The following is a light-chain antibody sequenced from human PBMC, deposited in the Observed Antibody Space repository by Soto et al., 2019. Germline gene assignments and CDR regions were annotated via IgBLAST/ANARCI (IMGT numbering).Light chain of an antibody. V-gene: IGLV2-14*01. CDR3: ASYTVSGTLI. CDR2: EVS. CDR1: SNDVGGYDY. Sequence: QSVLTQPASVSGSPGLSITISCSVTSNDVGGYDYVSWYRQHPDRAPRLLIYEVSNRPSGISDRFSGSRSGNTASLTISGLQADDEADYYCASYTVSGTLIFGGGTK. J-gene: IGLJ2*01.